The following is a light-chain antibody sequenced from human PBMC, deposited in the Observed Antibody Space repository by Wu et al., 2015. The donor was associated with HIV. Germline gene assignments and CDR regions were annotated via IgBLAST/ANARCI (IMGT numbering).Light chain of an antibody. Sequence: IQMTQSPSSLSASVGDRVTISCRASQDIRSDLGWYQQRPGEAPKLLIYGASRLQGGVPSRFSGSGSGTNFTLTISSLQPEDFATFYXLQDYNYPRTFGQGTKVDIK. CDR3: LQDYNYPRT. CDR2: GAS. V-gene: IGKV1-6*01. CDR1: QDIRSD. J-gene: IGKJ1*01.